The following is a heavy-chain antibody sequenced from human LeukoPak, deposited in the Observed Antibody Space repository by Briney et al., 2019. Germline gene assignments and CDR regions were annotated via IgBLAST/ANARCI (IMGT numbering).Heavy chain of an antibody. J-gene: IGHJ3*02. CDR3: AREGALWFGESRAFDI. Sequence: GGSLRLSCAASGFTFSSYEMNWVRQASGKGLEWVSYISSSGSTIYYADSVKERFTISRDNAKNSLYLQMNILRAEDTAVYYCAREGALWFGESRAFDIWGQGTMVTVSS. CDR1: GFTFSSYE. V-gene: IGHV3-48*03. CDR2: ISSSGSTI. D-gene: IGHD3-10*01.